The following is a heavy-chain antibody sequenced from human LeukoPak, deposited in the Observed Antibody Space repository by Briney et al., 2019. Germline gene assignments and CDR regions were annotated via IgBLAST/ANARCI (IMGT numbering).Heavy chain of an antibody. CDR3: AKGRSMIVATTVAY. Sequence: GGSLRLSCAASGFTFSSYAMSWVRQAPGKGLEWVSAISGSGGSTYYADSVKGRFSISRDNSKSTLYLQMNSLRAEDAAVYYCAKGRSMIVATTVAYWGQGTLVTVSS. V-gene: IGHV3-23*01. J-gene: IGHJ4*02. D-gene: IGHD3-22*01. CDR1: GFTFSSYA. CDR2: ISGSGGST.